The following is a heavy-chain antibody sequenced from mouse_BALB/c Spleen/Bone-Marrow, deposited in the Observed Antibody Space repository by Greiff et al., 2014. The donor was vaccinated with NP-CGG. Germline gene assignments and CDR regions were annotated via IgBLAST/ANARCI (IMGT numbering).Heavy chain of an antibody. V-gene: IGHV1S41*01. J-gene: IGHJ1*01. CDR3: ARSRDGYFDV. Sequence: DLVKPGASVKLSCKASGYTFTSYRINWIKQRPGQGLEWIGRIAPGSGSTYYNEMFKGKATLTVDTSSSTAYIQLSSLSSEDSAVYFCARSRDGYFDVWGAGTTVTVSS. CDR2: IAPGSGST. CDR1: GYTFTSYR.